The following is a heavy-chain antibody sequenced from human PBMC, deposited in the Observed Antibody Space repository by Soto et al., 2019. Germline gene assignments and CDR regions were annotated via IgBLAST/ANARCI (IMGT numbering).Heavy chain of an antibody. CDR2: IYPGDSDT. CDR3: ARRRRDILPGPPGTFAS. J-gene: IGHJ4*02. D-gene: IGHD3-9*01. Sequence: GESLKISCKGSGYTFTDYWIGWVRQLPGKGLEWMGIIYPGDSDTRYSPSFQGQVTISADKSISTAYLQWSRLKASDTAMYYRARRRRDILPGPPGTFASWGRGTLVPFSS. V-gene: IGHV5-51*01. CDR1: GYTFTDYW.